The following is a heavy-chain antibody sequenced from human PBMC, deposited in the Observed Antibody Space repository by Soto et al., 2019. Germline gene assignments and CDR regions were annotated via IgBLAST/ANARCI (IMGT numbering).Heavy chain of an antibody. V-gene: IGHV3-72*01. CDR1: GFTFSDHY. Sequence: AGGSLRLSCAVSGFTFSDHYMDWVRQAPGKGLEWDGHIRNKAYSYTTEYAASVRGRFTISRDDSKNSLYLHMNSLITEDTAVYYCATGSGADYPFDIWGQGTMVTVSS. CDR3: ATGSGADYPFDI. D-gene: IGHD3-3*01. J-gene: IGHJ3*02. CDR2: IRNKAYSYTT.